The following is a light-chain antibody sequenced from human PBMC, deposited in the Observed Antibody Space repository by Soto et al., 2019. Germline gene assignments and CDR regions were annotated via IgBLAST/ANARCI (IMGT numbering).Light chain of an antibody. J-gene: IGLJ2*01. CDR1: YIGSKS. CDR2: DDS. CDR3: QVWDSSSDHPGVI. Sequence: SYELTQPPSVSVAPGQTARITCGGNYIGSKSVHWYQQKPGQAPVLVVYDDSDRPSGIPERFSGSNSENTATLTIIRVEAGDEADYYCQVWDSSSDHPGVIFGGGTKLTVL. V-gene: IGLV3-21*02.